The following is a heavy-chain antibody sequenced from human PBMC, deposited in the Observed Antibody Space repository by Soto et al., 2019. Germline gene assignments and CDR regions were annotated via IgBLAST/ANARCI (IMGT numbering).Heavy chain of an antibody. CDR2: INPNSGGT. Sequence: ASVKVSCKASGYTFTGYYMHWVRQAPGQGLEWMGWINPNSGGTNYAQKFQGRVTMTRDTSISTAYMELSRLRSDDTAVYYCARDIAMVTPYDYWGQGTLVTVSS. CDR1: GYTFTGYY. J-gene: IGHJ4*02. V-gene: IGHV1-2*02. D-gene: IGHD5-18*01. CDR3: ARDIAMVTPYDY.